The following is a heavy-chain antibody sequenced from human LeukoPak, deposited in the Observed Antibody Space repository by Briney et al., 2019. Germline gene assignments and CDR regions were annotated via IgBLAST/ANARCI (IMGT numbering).Heavy chain of an antibody. D-gene: IGHD3-10*01. CDR3: AKDQVYGSGIDY. J-gene: IGHJ4*02. V-gene: IGHV3-23*01. CDR2: ISGSGGST. CDR1: GFTFSSYA. Sequence: RGSLRLSCAASGFTFSSYAMSWVRQAPGKGLEWVSGISGSGGSTYYADSVKGRFTISRDNSKNTLYLQMNSLRAEDTAVYYCAKDQVYGSGIDYWGQGTLVTVSS.